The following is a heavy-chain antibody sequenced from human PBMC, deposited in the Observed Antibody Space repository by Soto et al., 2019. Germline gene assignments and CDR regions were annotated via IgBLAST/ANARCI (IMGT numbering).Heavy chain of an antibody. V-gene: IGHV1-18*01. Sequence: QVQLLQSGAEVKKPGASVEVSCKPTGYTFSSYTIGWVRQAPGQGLDWMGWINIYYGNTYHAQRYQGRVTTTTDTSTSSAYMELRSLPSDDTAVYYCARLYSGGWLALDCWGQGTLLTVSS. D-gene: IGHD6-19*01. J-gene: IGHJ4*02. CDR1: GYTFSSYT. CDR2: INIYYGNT. CDR3: ARLYSGGWLALDC.